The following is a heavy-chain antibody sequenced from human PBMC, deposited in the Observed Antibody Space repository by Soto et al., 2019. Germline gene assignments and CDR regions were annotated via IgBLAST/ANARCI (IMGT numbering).Heavy chain of an antibody. Sequence: PGGSLRLSCAASGFTFSSYAMHWVRQAPGKGLEWVAVISYDGSNKYYADSVKGRFTISRDNSKNTLYLQMNSLRAEDTAVYYCARDKAGSRGDKAGGMDVWGQGTTVTVSS. CDR3: ARDKAGSRGDKAGGMDV. CDR2: ISYDGSNK. D-gene: IGHD6-13*01. V-gene: IGHV3-30-3*01. CDR1: GFTFSSYA. J-gene: IGHJ6*02.